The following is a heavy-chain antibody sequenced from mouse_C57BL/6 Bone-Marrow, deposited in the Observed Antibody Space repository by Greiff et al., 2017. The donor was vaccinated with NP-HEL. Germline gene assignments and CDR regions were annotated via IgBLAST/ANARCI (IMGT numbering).Heavy chain of an antibody. CDR3: ARSDYGSSYVRVGFDY. V-gene: IGHV1-26*01. Sequence: EVQLQQSGPELVKPGASVKISCKASGYTFTDYYMNWVKQSHGKSLEWIGDINPNNGGTSYNQKFKGKATLTVDKSSSTAYMELRSLTSEDSAVYYCARSDYGSSYVRVGFDYWGQGTTLTVSS. CDR1: GYTFTDYY. D-gene: IGHD1-1*01. J-gene: IGHJ2*01. CDR2: INPNNGGT.